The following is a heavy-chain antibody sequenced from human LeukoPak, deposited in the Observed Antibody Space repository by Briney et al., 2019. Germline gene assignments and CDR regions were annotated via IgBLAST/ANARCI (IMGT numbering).Heavy chain of an antibody. D-gene: IGHD6-13*01. Sequence: ASVKVSCKASGYTHTGYYMHWVRQAAGQGLEWMGWIHPNSGGTHYAQKFQGRVTMTRDTSISTAYMEMNRLRCGDTAVYYCARESSSSWSKDYWGQGTLVTVSS. CDR1: GYTHTGYY. CDR3: ARESSSSWSKDY. V-gene: IGHV1-2*02. CDR2: IHPNSGGT. J-gene: IGHJ4*02.